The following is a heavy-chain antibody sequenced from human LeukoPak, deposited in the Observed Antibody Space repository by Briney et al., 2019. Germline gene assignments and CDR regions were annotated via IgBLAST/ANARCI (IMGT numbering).Heavy chain of an antibody. CDR3: VREGTDY. CDR2: IRPDGSDE. CDR1: GFTFSSYW. J-gene: IGHJ4*02. D-gene: IGHD1/OR15-1a*01. Sequence: GALRLSCVVSGFTFSSYWMSWVRQAPGKGLEWVANIRPDGSDEYYVDSVKGRFTISRDNAKNSLYLQMNSLRVEDTAVYYCVREGTDYWGQGTLVTVSS. V-gene: IGHV3-7*01.